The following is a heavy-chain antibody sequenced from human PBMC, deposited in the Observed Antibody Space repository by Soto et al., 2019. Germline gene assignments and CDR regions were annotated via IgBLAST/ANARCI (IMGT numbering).Heavy chain of an antibody. CDR1: GGSFSGYY. J-gene: IGHJ5*02. Sequence: TLSLTCAVYGGSFSGYYWSWIRQPPGKGLEWIGEINHSGSTNYNPSLKSRVTISVDTSKNQFSLKLSSVTAADTAVYYCARVGANDYVWGSYRRRYNWFDPWGQGTLVTVSS. CDR3: ARVGANDYVWGSYRRRYNWFDP. CDR2: INHSGST. V-gene: IGHV4-34*01. D-gene: IGHD3-16*02.